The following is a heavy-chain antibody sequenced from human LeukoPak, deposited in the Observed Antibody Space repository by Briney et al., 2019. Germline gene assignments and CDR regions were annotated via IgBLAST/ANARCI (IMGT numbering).Heavy chain of an antibody. CDR3: TRGGDDWYAFDI. CDR2: IYYSGST. Sequence: SETLSLTCTVSGGSISYYYWSWIRQPPGKGLEWVGYIYYSGSTKYNPSLRSRVTISVDTSKNQFSLKLSSVTAAGTAVYYCTRGGDDWYAFDIWGQGRMVTVSS. V-gene: IGHV4-59*01. CDR1: GGSISYYY. D-gene: IGHD3-9*01. J-gene: IGHJ3*02.